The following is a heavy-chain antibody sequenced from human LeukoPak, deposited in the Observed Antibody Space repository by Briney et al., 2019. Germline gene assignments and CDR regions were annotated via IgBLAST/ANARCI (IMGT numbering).Heavy chain of an antibody. CDR2: IIPIFGTA. V-gene: IGHV1-69*05. D-gene: IGHD2-2*01. J-gene: IGHJ4*02. CDR1: GGTFSSYA. CDR3: ARGKYCSSTSCYYDY. Sequence: GSSVKVSCKASGGTFSSYAISWVRQAPGQGLEWMGGIIPIFGTANYAQKFQGRVTITTDESTSTAYMELSSLRSEDTAVYYCARGKYCSSTSCYYDYWGQGTLVTVSS.